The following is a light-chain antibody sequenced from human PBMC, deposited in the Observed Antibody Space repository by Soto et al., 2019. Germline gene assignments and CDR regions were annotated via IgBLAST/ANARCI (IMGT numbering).Light chain of an antibody. CDR1: QSVSSSY. J-gene: IGKJ1*01. CDR3: QQYGSSPWT. Sequence: EIVLTQSPGTLSLSPGERVTLSCRASQSVSSSYLAWYQQKPGQAPRLLIYGASSRATGIPDRFSGSGSGTDFPLTISRLEPEDFAVYYCQQYGSSPWTFGQGTKVEIK. CDR2: GAS. V-gene: IGKV3-20*01.